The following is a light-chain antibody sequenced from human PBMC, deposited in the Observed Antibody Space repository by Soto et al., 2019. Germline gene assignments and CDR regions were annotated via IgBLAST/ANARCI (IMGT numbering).Light chain of an antibody. V-gene: IGKV1-39*01. CDR1: QNIGKY. CDR3: QQSYNTPLT. J-gene: IGKJ3*01. CDR2: AAS. Sequence: IQMSQSPSSLFASVGDRVTITCRASQNIGKYLNWYQHRPGKAPKLLVYAASSLQSGVPSRFNGSESRTDFSLTITSLQPEDSATYYCQQSYNTPLTFGPGTKVDIK.